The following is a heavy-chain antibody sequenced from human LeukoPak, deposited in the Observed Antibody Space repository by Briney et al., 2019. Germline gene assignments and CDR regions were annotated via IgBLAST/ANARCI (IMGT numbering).Heavy chain of an antibody. V-gene: IGHV3-30*18. CDR1: GFTFSSYG. CDR3: AKSFSMIVPDS. Sequence: GRSLRLSCAASGFTFSSYGMHWVRQAPGKGLEWVAVISYDGSNKYYADSVKGRFTISRDNSKNTLYLQMNSLRAEDTAVYYCAKSFSMIVPDSWGQGTLVTVSS. CDR2: ISYDGSNK. D-gene: IGHD3-22*01. J-gene: IGHJ4*02.